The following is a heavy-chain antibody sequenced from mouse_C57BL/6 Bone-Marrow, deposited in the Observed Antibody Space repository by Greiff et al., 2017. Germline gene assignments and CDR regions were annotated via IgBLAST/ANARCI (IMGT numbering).Heavy chain of an antibody. CDR2: INPNNGGT. D-gene: IGHD1-1*01. Sequence: MQLKESGPELVKPGASVKIPCKASGYTFTDYNMDWVKQSHGKSLEWIGDINPNNGGTIYNQKFKGKATLTVDKSSSTAYMELRSLTSEDTAVYYCARHGSSYWYFDVWGTGTTVTVSS. V-gene: IGHV1-18*01. CDR3: ARHGSSYWYFDV. CDR1: GYTFTDYN. J-gene: IGHJ1*03.